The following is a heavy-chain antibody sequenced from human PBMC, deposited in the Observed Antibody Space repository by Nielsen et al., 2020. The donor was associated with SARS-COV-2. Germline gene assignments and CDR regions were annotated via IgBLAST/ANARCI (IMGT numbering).Heavy chain of an antibody. Sequence: WVRQAPGQGLEWMGIINPSGGSTSYAQKFQGRVTMTRDTSTSTAYMELSSLRSEDTAVYYCARAGSGSSPYYYYYYGMDVWGQGTTVTVSS. D-gene: IGHD3-10*01. CDR2: INPSGGST. V-gene: IGHV1-46*01. J-gene: IGHJ6*02. CDR3: ARAGSGSSPYYYYYYGMDV.